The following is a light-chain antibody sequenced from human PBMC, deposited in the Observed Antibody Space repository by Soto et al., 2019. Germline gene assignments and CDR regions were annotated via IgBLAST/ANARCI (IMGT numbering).Light chain of an antibody. CDR3: HQYGSFPHT. V-gene: IGKV3-20*01. CDR2: GAS. J-gene: IGKJ2*01. CDR1: QSVSGSS. Sequence: EIVLTQSPGTLSLSPGERATLSCRASQSVSGSSLAWYQHKPGQAPRLLIYGASSRASGIPDRCSGSGSGTDFTFIISRLEPEDIGMYYCHQYGSFPHTFGQGTELETK.